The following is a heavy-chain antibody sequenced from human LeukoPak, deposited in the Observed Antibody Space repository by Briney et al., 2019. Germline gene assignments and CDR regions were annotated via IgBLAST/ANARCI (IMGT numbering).Heavy chain of an antibody. D-gene: IGHD1-26*01. CDR1: GFTFGDCA. J-gene: IGHJ6*03. CDR2: ITSSSSYI. V-gene: IGHV3-21*01. CDR3: ARDPYSGSYGDYYYYYMDV. Sequence: GGSLRLSCTPSGFTFGDCAMSWFRQAPGKGLEWVSSITSSSSYIYYADSVKGRFTISRDNAKNSLYLQMNSLRDEDTAVYYCARDPYSGSYGDYYYYYMDVWGKGTTVTISS.